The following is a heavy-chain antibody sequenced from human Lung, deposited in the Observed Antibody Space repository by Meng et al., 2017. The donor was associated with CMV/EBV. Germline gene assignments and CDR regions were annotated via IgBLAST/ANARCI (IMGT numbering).Heavy chain of an antibody. J-gene: IGHJ4*02. D-gene: IGHD3-16*01. CDR3: ARDFATGPRGDYFDY. Sequence: SETLSLTXTVSGGSISSYYWSWIRQSPGKGLDWIGFMNYRGSSNYNPSLKSQVTISVDTSKNQFSLKLTSVTAADTAVYYCARDFATGPRGDYFDYWGQGILVTVSS. CDR2: MNYRGSS. CDR1: GGSISSYY. V-gene: IGHV4-59*13.